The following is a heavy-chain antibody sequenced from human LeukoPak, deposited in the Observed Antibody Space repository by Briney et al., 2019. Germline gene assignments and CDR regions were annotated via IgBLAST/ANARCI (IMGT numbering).Heavy chain of an antibody. CDR2: ISYDGSNK. V-gene: IGHV3-30*03. J-gene: IGHJ4*02. Sequence: QPGGSLRLSCAASGFTFSSYGMHWVRQAPGKGLEWVAVISYDGSNKYYADSMKGRFTISRDNSKNTLYLQMNSLRAEDAAMYYCARDPVAAAQRGYFDYWGQGTLVTVSS. CDR3: ARDPVAAAQRGYFDY. CDR1: GFTFSSYG. D-gene: IGHD6-13*01.